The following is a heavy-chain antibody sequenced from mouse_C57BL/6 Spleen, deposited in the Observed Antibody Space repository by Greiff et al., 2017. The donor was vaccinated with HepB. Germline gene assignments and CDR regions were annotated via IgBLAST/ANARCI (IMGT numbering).Heavy chain of an antibody. CDR2: INPGSGGT. CDR3: ARRGDYGSSLDWYFDV. Sequence: VQRVESGAELVRPGTSVKVSCKASGYAFTNYLIEWVKQRPGQGLEWIGVINPGSGGTNYNEKFKGKATLTADKSSSTAYMQLSSLTSEDSAVYFCARRGDYGSSLDWYFDVWGTGTTVTVSS. CDR1: GYAFTNYL. V-gene: IGHV1-54*01. J-gene: IGHJ1*03. D-gene: IGHD1-1*01.